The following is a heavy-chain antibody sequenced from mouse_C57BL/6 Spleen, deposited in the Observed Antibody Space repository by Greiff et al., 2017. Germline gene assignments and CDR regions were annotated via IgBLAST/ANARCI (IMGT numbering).Heavy chain of an antibody. CDR1: GFTFSDYG. V-gene: IGHV5-17*01. Sequence: EVKLMESGGGLVKPGGSLKLSCAASGFTFSDYGMHWVRQAPEKGLECVAYISSGSSTIYYADTVKGRFTISRDNAKNTLFLQMTSLRSEDTAMYYCARDYGSSPYYAMDYWGQGTSVTVSS. CDR3: ARDYGSSPYYAMDY. D-gene: IGHD1-1*01. CDR2: ISSGSSTI. J-gene: IGHJ4*01.